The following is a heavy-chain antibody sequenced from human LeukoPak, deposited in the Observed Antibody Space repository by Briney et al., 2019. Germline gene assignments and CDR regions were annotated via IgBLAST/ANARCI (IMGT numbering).Heavy chain of an antibody. CDR3: ARKREWELLSGYFDY. D-gene: IGHD1-26*01. Sequence: PGGSLRLSCAASGFTFSSYAMHWVRQAPGKGLEWVAVISYDGSNKYYADSVKGRFTISRDNSKNTQYLQMNSLRAEDTAVYYCARKREWELLSGYFDYWGQGTLVTVSS. CDR2: ISYDGSNK. V-gene: IGHV3-30-3*01. J-gene: IGHJ4*02. CDR1: GFTFSSYA.